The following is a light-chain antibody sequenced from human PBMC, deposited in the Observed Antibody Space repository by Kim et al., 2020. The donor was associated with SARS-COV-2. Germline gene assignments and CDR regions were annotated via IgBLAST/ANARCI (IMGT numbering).Light chain of an antibody. CDR2: AAS. CDR1: QGISSY. V-gene: IGKV1-8*01. J-gene: IGKJ4*01. Sequence: AIRITQSPSSRSASTGDRVTITCRASQGISSYLAWYQQKPGKAPKLLIYAASTLQSGVPSRFSGSGSGTDFTLTISCLQSEDFATYYCQQYYSYPLTFGGGTKLEI. CDR3: QQYYSYPLT.